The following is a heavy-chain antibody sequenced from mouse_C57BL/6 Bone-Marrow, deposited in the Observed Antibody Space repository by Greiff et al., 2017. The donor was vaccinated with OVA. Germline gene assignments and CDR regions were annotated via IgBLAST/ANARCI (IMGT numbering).Heavy chain of an antibody. J-gene: IGHJ1*03. CDR1: GFTFSSYA. D-gene: IGHD1-1*01. CDR2: ISSGGDYI. V-gene: IGHV5-9-1*02. Sequence: EVQRVESGEGLVKPGGSLKLSCAASGFTFSSYAMSWVRQTPEKRLEWVAYISSGGDYIYYADTVKGRFTISRDNARNTLYLQMSSLKSEDTAMYYCTRHYGSSFHYWYFDVWGTGTTVTVSS. CDR3: TRHYGSSFHYWYFDV.